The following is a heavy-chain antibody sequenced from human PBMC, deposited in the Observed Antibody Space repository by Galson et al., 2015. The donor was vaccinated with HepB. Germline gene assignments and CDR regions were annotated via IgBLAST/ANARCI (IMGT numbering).Heavy chain of an antibody. J-gene: IGHJ4*02. D-gene: IGHD3-10*01. CDR3: ARAGGSGSYTFDY. Sequence: LRLSCAVSGFTFSDHYMDWVRQAPGKGLEWVGRSRNKANGYTTFYAASVKGRFTISRDDSKNALYLQMDSLKTDDTAVYYCARAGGSGSYTFDYWGQGSLVTVSS. CDR2: SRNKANGYTT. V-gene: IGHV3-72*01. CDR1: GFTFSDHY.